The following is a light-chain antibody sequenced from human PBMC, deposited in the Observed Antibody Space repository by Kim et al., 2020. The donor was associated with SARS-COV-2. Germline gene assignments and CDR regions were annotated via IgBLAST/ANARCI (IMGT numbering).Light chain of an antibody. V-gene: IGKV3-20*01. Sequence: EIVFTQSPGTLSLSPGERATLSCRASHSVNSNYLAWYQQKPGQAPRVLIYGASTRATGVPDRFGGSGSGTDFTLTITRLEPEDFAVYFCKQYGSSPRTFGQGTKLEIK. CDR2: GAS. CDR1: HSVNSNY. J-gene: IGKJ2*01. CDR3: KQYGSSPRT.